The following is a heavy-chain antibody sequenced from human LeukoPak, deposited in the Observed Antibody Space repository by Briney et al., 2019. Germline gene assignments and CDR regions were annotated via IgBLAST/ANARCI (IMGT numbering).Heavy chain of an antibody. CDR2: IYPGDSDT. D-gene: IGHD5-12*01. Sequence: GESLKISCKASGYTFTNYWIGWVRQMPGKGLEWMGIIYPGDSDTKYRPPLQGQVTVSVDRSINTAHLRWSGVKASDTAMYYCVILWKRTITTPNLIEPWGQGTLVTVSS. J-gene: IGHJ5*02. CDR3: VILWKRTITTPNLIEP. V-gene: IGHV5-51*01. CDR1: GYTFTNYW.